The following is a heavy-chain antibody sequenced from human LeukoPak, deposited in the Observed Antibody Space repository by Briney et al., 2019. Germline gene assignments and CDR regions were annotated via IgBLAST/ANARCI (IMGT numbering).Heavy chain of an antibody. CDR1: GFTFSSYA. J-gene: IGHJ6*02. CDR3: ARQAQLPSPSYYYYYGMDV. Sequence: GGSLRLSCAASGFTFSSYAMHWVRQAPGKGLEWVAVISYDGSNKYYADSVKGRFTISRDNSKNTLYLQMNGLRAEDTAVYYCARQAQLPSPSYYYYYGMDVWGQGTTVTVSS. D-gene: IGHD2-2*01. CDR2: ISYDGSNK. V-gene: IGHV3-30-3*01.